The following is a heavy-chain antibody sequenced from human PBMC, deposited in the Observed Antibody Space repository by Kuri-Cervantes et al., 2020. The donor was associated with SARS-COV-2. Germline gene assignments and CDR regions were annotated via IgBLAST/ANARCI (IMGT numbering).Heavy chain of an antibody. CDR1: GGSFSDYS. J-gene: IGHJ6*03. D-gene: IGHD2-2*01. Sequence: SETLSLTCAVYGGSFSDYSWSWIRQPPGKGLEWIGEINHSGRANYNPSLKSRVTISVDTSKNQFSLKLDSVTAADTAVYYCARNNRYCASTSCYRAHYMDVWGKGTTVTVSS. CDR2: INHSGRA. CDR3: ARNNRYCASTSCYRAHYMDV. V-gene: IGHV4-34*01.